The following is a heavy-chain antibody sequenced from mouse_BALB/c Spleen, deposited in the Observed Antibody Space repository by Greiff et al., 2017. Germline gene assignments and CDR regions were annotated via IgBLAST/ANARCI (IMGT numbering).Heavy chain of an antibody. D-gene: IGHD1-2*01. J-gene: IGHJ3*01. CDR2: INPSTGYT. CDR3: ARGDYGYVGFAY. Sequence: QVHVKQSGAELAKPGASVKMSCKASGYTFTSYWMHWVKQRPGQGLEWIGYINPSTGYTEYNQKFKDKATLTADKSSSTAYMQLSSLTSEDSAVYYCARGDYGYVGFAYWGQGTLVTVSA. CDR1: GYTFTSYW. V-gene: IGHV1-7*01.